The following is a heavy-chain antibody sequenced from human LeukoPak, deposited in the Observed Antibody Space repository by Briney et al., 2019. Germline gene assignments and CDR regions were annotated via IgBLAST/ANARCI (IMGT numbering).Heavy chain of an antibody. J-gene: IGHJ4*02. CDR1: GYTFTGYY. Sequence: APVKVSCKASGYTFTGYYMHWVRQAPGQGLEWMGWINPNSGGTNCAQKFQGRVTMTRDTSISTAYMELSRLRSDDTAVYYCARDLLIGAAACPDYWGQGTLVTVSS. V-gene: IGHV1-2*02. CDR3: ARDLLIGAAACPDY. D-gene: IGHD6-6*01. CDR2: INPNSGGT.